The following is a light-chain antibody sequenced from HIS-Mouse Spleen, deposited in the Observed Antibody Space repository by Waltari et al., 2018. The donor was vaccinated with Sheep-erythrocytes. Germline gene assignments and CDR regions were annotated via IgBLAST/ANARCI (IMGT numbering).Light chain of an antibody. V-gene: IGKV1-33*01. CDR2: DAS. Sequence: DIQMTQSPSSLSASVGDRVTITCPASQDISNYLNWYQQKPGKAPKLLIYDASNLETGGPSRFSGSGSGTDFTFTISSLQPEDIATYYCQQYDNLLTFGGGTKVEIK. J-gene: IGKJ4*01. CDR3: QQYDNLLT. CDR1: QDISNY.